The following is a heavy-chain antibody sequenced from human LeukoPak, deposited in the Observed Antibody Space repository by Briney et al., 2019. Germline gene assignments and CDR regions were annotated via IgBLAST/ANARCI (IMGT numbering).Heavy chain of an antibody. Sequence: SETLSLTCTVSGGSIGSYYWSWIRQPPGKELEWIGYIYYSGSTNYNPSLKSRVTISVDTSKNQFSLKLSSVTAADTAVYYCARQGVVAANGASDIWGRGTMVTVSS. CDR2: IYYSGST. CDR1: GGSIGSYY. D-gene: IGHD2-15*01. CDR3: ARQGVVAANGASDI. J-gene: IGHJ3*02. V-gene: IGHV4-59*08.